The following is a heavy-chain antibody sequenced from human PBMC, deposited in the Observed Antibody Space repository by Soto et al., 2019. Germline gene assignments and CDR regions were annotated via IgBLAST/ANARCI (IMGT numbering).Heavy chain of an antibody. V-gene: IGHV4-31*03. CDR3: ARGPERTMLSYYYYYYMDV. D-gene: IGHD2-8*01. CDR2: IYYSGST. Sequence: SETLSLTCTVSGGSISSGGYYWSWIRQHPGKGLEWIGYIYYSGSTYYNPSLKSRVTISVDTSKNQFSLKLSSVTAADTAVYYCARGPERTMLSYYYYYYMDVWGKGTTVTVSS. CDR1: GGSISSGGYY. J-gene: IGHJ6*03.